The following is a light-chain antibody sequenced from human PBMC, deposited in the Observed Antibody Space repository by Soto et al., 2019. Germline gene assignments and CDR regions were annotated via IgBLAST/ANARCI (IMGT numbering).Light chain of an antibody. CDR1: RRVNSN. Sequence: LSCGGSRRVNSNLAWYQQKAGQAPRLLIYGTSTRATGIPARFSGSGSGTDFTLTISSLQFEDFAVFYCQQRSVWPWTFGQGTKVDIK. V-gene: IGKV3-15*01. J-gene: IGKJ1*01. CDR3: QQRSVWPWT. CDR2: GTS.